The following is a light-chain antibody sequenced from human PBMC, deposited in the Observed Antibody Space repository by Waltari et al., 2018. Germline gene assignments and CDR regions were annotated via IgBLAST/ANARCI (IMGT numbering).Light chain of an antibody. CDR2: GAS. CDR3: QHHTEWLWT. J-gene: IGKJ1*01. Sequence: RELTQSPATVSLSLGERATLTCRASQNVSTNLAWFQQKPGQTPRLLIYGASTRPTVIPACFSSSGSTADFTLTINSLQSEDFTFYYCQHHTEWLWTFGQGTKVEL. V-gene: IGKV3-15*01. CDR1: QNVSTN.